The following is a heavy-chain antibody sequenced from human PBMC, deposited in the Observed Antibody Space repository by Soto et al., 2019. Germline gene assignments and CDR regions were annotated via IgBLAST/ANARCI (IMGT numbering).Heavy chain of an antibody. Sequence: QVQLQQWGAGLLKPSETLSLTCAVYGGFVSSGSYYWSWILQPPGKGLEWIGEMSHSGGTHFNTSLKSRVPISVDTSKNQFSLKMSSVTAADTALYYCARVERGTATTVVDAFDIWGPGTMVTVSS. CDR2: MSHSGGT. CDR3: ARVERGTATTVVDAFDI. CDR1: GGFVSSGSYY. D-gene: IGHD1-1*01. J-gene: IGHJ3*02. V-gene: IGHV4-34*01.